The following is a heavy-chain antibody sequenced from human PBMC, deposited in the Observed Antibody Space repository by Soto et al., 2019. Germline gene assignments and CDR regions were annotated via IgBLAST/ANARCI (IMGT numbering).Heavy chain of an antibody. J-gene: IGHJ4*02. CDR3: ARDRGSNELDS. D-gene: IGHD3-16*01. CDR2: ISAYNGNT. CDR1: GYTFTSYG. Sequence: QVQLVQSGAEVKKPGASVKVSCKASGYTFTSYGISWVRQAPGQGLEWMGWISAYNGNTNYAQKLQGRVTMTTDTSSTTAYMGLRTGRSADTALYSCARDRGSNELDSWGPGTLVTVSS. V-gene: IGHV1-18*01.